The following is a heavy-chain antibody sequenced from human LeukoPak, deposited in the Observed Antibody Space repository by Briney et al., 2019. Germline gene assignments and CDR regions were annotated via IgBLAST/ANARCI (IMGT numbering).Heavy chain of an antibody. CDR3: ARGSSGWYPRFDY. Sequence: SETLSLTCTVSGGSITSYYWSWIRQPPGKGLEWIGYIYYSGSTNYNPPLKSRVTISVDTSKNHFSLKLRSVTAADTAVYYCARGSSGWYPRFDYWGQGTLVTVSS. CDR2: IYYSGST. V-gene: IGHV4-59*01. D-gene: IGHD6-19*01. CDR1: GGSITSYY. J-gene: IGHJ4*02.